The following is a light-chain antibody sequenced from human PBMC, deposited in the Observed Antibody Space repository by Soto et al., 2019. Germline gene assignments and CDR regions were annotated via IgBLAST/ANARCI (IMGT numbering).Light chain of an antibody. CDR2: DAS. V-gene: IGKV1-33*01. CDR1: RDIADS. Sequence: DTQMTQSPSSLSASVGDTVTITCQASRDIADSLNWYQQSAGQAPKLLIYDASNLQLWVPARFSGSGTGTSFILTISSLQPEDFATYYCQQYDDPFTFGGGTKVEIK. CDR3: QQYDDPFT. J-gene: IGKJ4*01.